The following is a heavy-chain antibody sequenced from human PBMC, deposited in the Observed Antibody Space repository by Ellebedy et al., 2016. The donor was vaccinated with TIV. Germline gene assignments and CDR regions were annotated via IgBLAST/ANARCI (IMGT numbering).Heavy chain of an antibody. CDR1: GDSMTSDNYY. Sequence: SETLSLTCTVSGDSMTSDNYYWNWIRQPPGKGPEWIGYINYSGSTYYNPSLASRVRISIDTPKKQFSLKLTSVTAADTAVYYCARDAGDYVRVNWFDPWGQGTLVTVSS. V-gene: IGHV4-30-4*01. CDR3: ARDAGDYVRVNWFDP. CDR2: INYSGST. J-gene: IGHJ5*02. D-gene: IGHD4-17*01.